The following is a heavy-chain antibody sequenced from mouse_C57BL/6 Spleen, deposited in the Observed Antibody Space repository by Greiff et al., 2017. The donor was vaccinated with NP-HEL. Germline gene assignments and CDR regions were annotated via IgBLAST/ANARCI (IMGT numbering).Heavy chain of an antibody. CDR3: ARWLLPYAMDY. V-gene: IGHV1-59*01. D-gene: IGHD2-3*01. CDR1: GYTFTSYW. CDR2: IDPSDSYT. Sequence: QVQLQQPGAELVRPGTSVKLSCKASGYTFTSYWMHWVKQRPGQGLEWIGVIDPSDSYTNYNQKFKGKATLTVDTSSSTAYMQLSSLTSDDSAVYYCARWLLPYAMDYWGQGTSVTVSS. J-gene: IGHJ4*01.